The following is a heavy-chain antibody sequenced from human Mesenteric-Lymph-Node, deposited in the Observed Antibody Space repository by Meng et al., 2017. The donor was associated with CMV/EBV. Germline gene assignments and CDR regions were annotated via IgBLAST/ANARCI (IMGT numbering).Heavy chain of an antibody. CDR2: IYHSGST. J-gene: IGHJ3*02. CDR1: GGSISSGNW. CDR3: ARIIDFGSVRGFDI. Sequence: VSGGSISSGNWWSWVRQPPGKGLEWIGEIYHSGSTNYNPSLKSRLTISVDKSKNQFSLNLSSVTAADTAVYYCARIIDFGSVRGFDIWGQGTMVTVSS. D-gene: IGHD3-10*01. V-gene: IGHV4-4*02.